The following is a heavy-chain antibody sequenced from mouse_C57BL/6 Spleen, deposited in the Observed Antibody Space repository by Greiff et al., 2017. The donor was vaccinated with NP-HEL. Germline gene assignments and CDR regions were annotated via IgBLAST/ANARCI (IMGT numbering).Heavy chain of an antibody. Sequence: VQLQQSGAELVRPGTSVKVSCKASGYAFTNYLIEWVKQRPGQGLEWIGVINPGSGGTNYNEKFKGKATLTADKSSSTAYMQLSSLTSEDSAVYVCAREFPSTTSKHGYFDVWGTGTTVTVSS. CDR2: INPGSGGT. J-gene: IGHJ1*03. V-gene: IGHV1-54*01. CDR1: GYAFTNYL. D-gene: IGHD1-2*01. CDR3: AREFPSTTSKHGYFDV.